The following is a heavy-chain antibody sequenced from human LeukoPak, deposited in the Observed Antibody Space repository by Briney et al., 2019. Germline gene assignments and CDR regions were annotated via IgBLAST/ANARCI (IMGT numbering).Heavy chain of an antibody. CDR3: AKDLAAGYSSGWYIPGRYYFDY. Sequence: GGSLRLSXAASGFTFSSYAMSWVRQAPGKGLEWVSAISGSGGSTYYADSVKGRFTISRDNSKNTLYLQMNSLRAEDTAVYYCAKDLAAGYSSGWYIPGRYYFDYWGQGTLVTVSS. D-gene: IGHD6-19*01. J-gene: IGHJ4*02. CDR2: ISGSGGST. V-gene: IGHV3-23*01. CDR1: GFTFSSYA.